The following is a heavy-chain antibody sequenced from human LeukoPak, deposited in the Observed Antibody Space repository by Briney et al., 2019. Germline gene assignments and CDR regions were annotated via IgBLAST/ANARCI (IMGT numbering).Heavy chain of an antibody. V-gene: IGHV3-33*03. CDR3: AKRGGSDWYFDV. Sequence: GGSLRLSCAASGFTFSSYGMHWVRQAPGKGLEWVAVIWYDGSNKYYADSVKGRFTISRDNAKNSLYLQMNSLRTDDTAFYYCAKRGGSDWYFDVWGRGTLVTVSS. J-gene: IGHJ2*01. CDR1: GFTFSSYG. CDR2: IWYDGSNK.